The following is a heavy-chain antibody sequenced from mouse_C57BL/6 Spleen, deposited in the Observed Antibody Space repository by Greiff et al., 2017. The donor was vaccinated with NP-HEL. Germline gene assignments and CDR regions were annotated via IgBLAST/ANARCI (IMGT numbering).Heavy chain of an antibody. J-gene: IGHJ1*03. Sequence: QVQLQQPGAELVKPGASVKLSCKASGYTFTSYWMHWVKQRPGRGLEWIGRIDPNSGGTKYNEKFKSKATLTVDKPSSTAYMQLSSLTSEDSEVYYCARAITTVVATDWYFDVWGTGTTVTFSS. CDR1: GYTFTSYW. V-gene: IGHV1-72*01. D-gene: IGHD1-1*01. CDR3: ARAITTVVATDWYFDV. CDR2: IDPNSGGT.